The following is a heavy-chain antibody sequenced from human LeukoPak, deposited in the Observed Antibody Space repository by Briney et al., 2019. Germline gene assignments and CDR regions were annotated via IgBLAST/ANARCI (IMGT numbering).Heavy chain of an antibody. CDR2: IKSKGGGGTT. D-gene: IGHD3-10*01. CDR1: GSTFSDAWMSWVRNAW. Sequence: GGSLRLSCAASGSTFSDAWMSWVRNAWMSWVRQAPERGLEWVGRIKSKGGGGTTDYAAPVKGRFTISRDDSKNTLYLQMNSLNTEDTAVYYCTTVGYGSFDYWGQGTLVTVSS. CDR3: TTVGYGSFDY. J-gene: IGHJ4*02. V-gene: IGHV3-15*01.